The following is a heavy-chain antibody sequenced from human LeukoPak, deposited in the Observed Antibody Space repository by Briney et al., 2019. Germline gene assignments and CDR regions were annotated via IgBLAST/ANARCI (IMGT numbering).Heavy chain of an antibody. D-gene: IGHD5-18*01. V-gene: IGHV3-30*04. CDR1: GFTFSSYT. CDR2: ISYDGSNK. Sequence: PGGSLRLSCAASGFTFSSYTMHWVRQAPGKGLEWVAVISYDGSNKYYADSVKGRFTISRDNSKNTLYLQMNSLRAEDTAVYYCARVRFIGRIQLWLGPDDYYYMDVWGKGTTVTVSS. J-gene: IGHJ6*03. CDR3: ARVRFIGRIQLWLGPDDYYYMDV.